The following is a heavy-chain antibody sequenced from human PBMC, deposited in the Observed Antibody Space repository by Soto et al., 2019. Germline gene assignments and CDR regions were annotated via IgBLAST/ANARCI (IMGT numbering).Heavy chain of an antibody. Sequence: EVQLVESGGDLVQRGGSLRLSCAASGFPFSSDWMHWVRHTPGKGLDWVARISGDGVTTYYADSVTGRFTVSRDNAKNTLSLQISGLRAEDTAVYYCAREYYGLLTGYYTDYWGQGTLVPVSS. CDR2: ISGDGVTT. CDR1: GFPFSSDW. D-gene: IGHD3-9*01. CDR3: AREYYGLLTGYYTDY. V-gene: IGHV3-74*01. J-gene: IGHJ4*02.